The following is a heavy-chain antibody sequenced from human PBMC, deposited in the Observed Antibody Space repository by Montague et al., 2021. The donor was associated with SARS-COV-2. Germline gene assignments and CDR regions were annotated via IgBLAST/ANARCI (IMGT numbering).Heavy chain of an antibody. V-gene: IGHV4-4*07. D-gene: IGHD6-6*01. CDR1: GGSITGFS. J-gene: IGHJ4*02. CDR3: AGTPTRPLSLDS. CDR2: VTPSGTT. Sequence: SETLSLTCAVSGGSITGFSWSWVRQPAGKGLEWIGRVTPSGTTNXSPSLRSRVTMSVDTSKNQFSLNLNSVTAADTAIYYCAGTPTRPLSLDSWGQGTLVTVSS.